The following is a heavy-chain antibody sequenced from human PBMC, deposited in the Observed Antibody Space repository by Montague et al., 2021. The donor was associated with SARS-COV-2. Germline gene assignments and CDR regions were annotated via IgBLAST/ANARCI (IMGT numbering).Heavy chain of an antibody. CDR2: IYNSGST. D-gene: IGHD6-13*01. V-gene: IGHV4-59*01. CDR3: ARVGRGSSWYEVAFDI. Sequence: TLSLTCIVSGGSISRYSWTWIRQPPGKGLEWIGYIYNSGSTNYNPSLTSRVTISVDTSKNQFSLKLSSVAAADTAVYYCARVGRGSSWYEVAFDIWGQGTMVTVSS. CDR1: GGSISRYS. J-gene: IGHJ3*02.